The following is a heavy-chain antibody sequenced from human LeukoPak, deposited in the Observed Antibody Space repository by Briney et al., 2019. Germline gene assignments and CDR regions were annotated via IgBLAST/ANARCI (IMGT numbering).Heavy chain of an antibody. CDR3: ARYSDFWSGPGARAYYFDY. CDR2: ISSSSMYV. Sequence: GGSLRLSCAAAGFTFNSYTMAWVRQSPGEGMEWDASISSSSMYVYYSDSVQGRFTVSRDNAKNSLHLQMDSLTKDDTATYYCARYSDFWSGPGARAYYFDYWGQGTLVTVSS. CDR1: GFTFNSYT. V-gene: IGHV3-21*01. J-gene: IGHJ4*02. D-gene: IGHD3-3*01.